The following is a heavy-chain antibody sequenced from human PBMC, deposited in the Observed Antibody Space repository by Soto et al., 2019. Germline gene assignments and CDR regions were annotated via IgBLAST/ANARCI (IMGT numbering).Heavy chain of an antibody. J-gene: IGHJ4*02. CDR2: ISSSSSYT. Sequence: GGSLRLSCAASGFTFSDYYMSWIRQAPGKGLEWVSYISSSSSYTNYADSVKGRFTISRDNAKNSLYLQMNSLRAEDTAVYYCARGSTDTAMVHYYFDYWGQGTLVTVSS. CDR1: GFTFSDYY. D-gene: IGHD5-18*01. CDR3: ARGSTDTAMVHYYFDY. V-gene: IGHV3-11*06.